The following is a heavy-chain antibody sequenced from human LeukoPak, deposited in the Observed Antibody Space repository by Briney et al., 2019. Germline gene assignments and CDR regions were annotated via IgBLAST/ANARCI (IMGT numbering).Heavy chain of an antibody. V-gene: IGHV4-34*01. J-gene: IGHJ4*02. CDR1: GGSFSGYY. D-gene: IGHD3-10*01. CDR2: ISHSGST. CDR3: ARHRIAGYYYGSGSFGY. Sequence: SETLSLTCAVYGGSFSGYYWSWIRQPPGKGLEWIGEISHSGSTNYNPSLKSRVTISVDTSKNQFSLKLSSVTAADTAVYYCARHRIAGYYYGSGSFGYWGQGTLVTVSS.